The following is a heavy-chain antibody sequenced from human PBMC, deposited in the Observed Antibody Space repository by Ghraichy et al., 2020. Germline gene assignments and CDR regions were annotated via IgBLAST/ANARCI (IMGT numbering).Heavy chain of an antibody. CDR3: AKVLTSFLEWLSYFDY. V-gene: IGHV3-23*01. CDR2: ISGSGGST. CDR1: GFTFSSYA. J-gene: IGHJ4*02. Sequence: GGSLRLSCAASGFTFSSYAMSWVRQAPGKGLEWVSAISGSGGSTYYADSVKGRFTISRDNSKNTLYLQMNSLRAEDTAVYYCAKVLTSFLEWLSYFDYWGQGTLVTVSS. D-gene: IGHD3-3*01.